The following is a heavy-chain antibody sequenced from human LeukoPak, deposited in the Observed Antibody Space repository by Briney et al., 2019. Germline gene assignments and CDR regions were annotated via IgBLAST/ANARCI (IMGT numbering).Heavy chain of an antibody. Sequence: GGSLRLSCAASGFTFSIYAMHWVRQAPGKGLEWVAVISNDGSDKYYADSVKGRFTISRDNSKSTLYLQMNSLRTEDTAVYYCARRDGYFTFDYWGQGTLVTVSS. CDR2: ISNDGSDK. J-gene: IGHJ4*02. CDR1: GFTFSIYA. V-gene: IGHV3-30*04. D-gene: IGHD5-24*01. CDR3: ARRDGYFTFDY.